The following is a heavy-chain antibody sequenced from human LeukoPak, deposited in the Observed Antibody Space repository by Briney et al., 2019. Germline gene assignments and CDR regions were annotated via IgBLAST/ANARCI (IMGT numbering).Heavy chain of an antibody. V-gene: IGHV3-11*04. CDR1: GFTFSDYY. J-gene: IGHJ4*02. D-gene: IGHD2-15*01. Sequence: PGGSLRLSCAASGFTFSDYYMSWIRQAPGKGLEWISYISSTGSAIYYAASVKGRFTISRDNAKNSLYLQMNSLGAEDTAVYYCARLRLSGGYYFDYWGQGTLVTVSS. CDR3: ARLRLSGGYYFDY. CDR2: ISSTGSAI.